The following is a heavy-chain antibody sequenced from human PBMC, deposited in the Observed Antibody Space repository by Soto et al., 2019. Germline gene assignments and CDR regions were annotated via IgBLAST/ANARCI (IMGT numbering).Heavy chain of an antibody. D-gene: IGHD1-26*01. V-gene: IGHV3-73*01. CDR2: IRSKGNRYAT. Sequence: GGSLRLSCAASGVTFSGSAMHWVRQASGKGLEWVGRIRSKGNRYATSFAASVKGRFTISRDDSRNTAYLQMNSLKTEDTAVYYCTTQEIVGATGYWGQGTLVTVSS. CDR3: TTQEIVGATGY. CDR1: GVTFSGSA. J-gene: IGHJ4*02.